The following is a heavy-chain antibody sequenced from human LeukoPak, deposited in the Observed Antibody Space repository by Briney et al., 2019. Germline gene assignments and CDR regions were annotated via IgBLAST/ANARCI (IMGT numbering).Heavy chain of an antibody. CDR1: GFTFSSYG. CDR3: AKGLTVVYIDY. CDR2: ISYDGSNK. Sequence: GRSLRLSCAASGFTFSSYGMHWVRQAPGKGLEWVAVISYDGSNKYYADSVKGRFTISRDNSKNTLYLQMNSLRAEDTAVYYCAKGLTVVYIDYWAREPWSPSPQ. J-gene: IGHJ4*02. V-gene: IGHV3-30*18. D-gene: IGHD4-23*01.